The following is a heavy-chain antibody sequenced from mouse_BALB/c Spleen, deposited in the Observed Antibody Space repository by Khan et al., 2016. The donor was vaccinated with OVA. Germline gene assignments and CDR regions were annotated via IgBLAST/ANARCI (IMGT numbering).Heavy chain of an antibody. D-gene: IGHD3-2*02. Sequence: QVHVKQSGAELVRPGASVKLSCKTSGYIFTSYWIHWVKQRSGQGLEWIARIYPGTDNTYYNEKLKDKATLTADKSSSTASMQLSSLKSEDSAGYLCAREEALYYFDYWGQGTTLTVSS. CDR1: GYIFTSYW. CDR3: AREEALYYFDY. V-gene: IGHV1-76*01. J-gene: IGHJ2*01. CDR2: IYPGTDNT.